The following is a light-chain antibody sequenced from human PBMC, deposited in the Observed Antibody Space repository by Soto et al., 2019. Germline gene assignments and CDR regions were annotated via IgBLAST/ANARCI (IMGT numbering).Light chain of an antibody. CDR1: SSNIGSNY. CDR3: AAWDDSLSVVV. Sequence: QPVLTQPPSASGTPGQRVTISCSGSSSNIGSNYVYWYQQLPGTAPKLLIYRNNQRPSGVPDRFSGSKSGTSASLAISGLRSEDEDDYYCAAWDDSLSVVVFGGGTKLTVL. J-gene: IGLJ2*01. V-gene: IGLV1-47*01. CDR2: RNN.